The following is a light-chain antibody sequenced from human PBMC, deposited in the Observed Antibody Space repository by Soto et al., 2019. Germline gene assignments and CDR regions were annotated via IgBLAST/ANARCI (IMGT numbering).Light chain of an antibody. CDR1: QSISSW. V-gene: IGKV1-5*03. CDR2: KAS. J-gene: IGKJ4*01. Sequence: DIQMTQSPSTLSASVGDRVTITCRASQSISSWLAWYQQKPGKAPNLLIYKASSLESGVPSRISGSGSGTEFHPTISSLQPDDLATYYWQQYNSHPLTFGEGTKVEIK. CDR3: QQYNSHPLT.